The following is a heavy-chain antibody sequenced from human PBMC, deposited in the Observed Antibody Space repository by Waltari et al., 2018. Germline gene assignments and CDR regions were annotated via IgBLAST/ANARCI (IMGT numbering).Heavy chain of an antibody. CDR2: MHPGGGT. CDR1: GVSISSHNW. Sequence: QVQLQESGPGLVKPSGTLSLTCAVSGVSISSHNWWNWVRRSPGKGLEWIGEMHPGGGTNHNPSLKSRVAISLDMSENQFSLMLTSVTAADTALYYCARVTAGCSSTSCYLDSWGQGTLVTVSS. J-gene: IGHJ4*02. D-gene: IGHD2-2*01. V-gene: IGHV4-4*02. CDR3: ARVTAGCSSTSCYLDS.